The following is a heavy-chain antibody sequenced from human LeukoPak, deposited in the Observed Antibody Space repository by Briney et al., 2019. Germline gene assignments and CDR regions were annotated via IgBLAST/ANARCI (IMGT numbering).Heavy chain of an antibody. CDR1: GYTFTSYD. V-gene: IGHV1-8*01. Sequence: VASVMVSCKASGYTFTSYDINWVRRATGQGPEWMGWMNPNSGNTGYAQKFQGRVTMTRNTSISTAYMELSSLTSEDTAVYYCARRYKNVVVPGYYMDVWGKGTTVTVSS. D-gene: IGHD2/OR15-2a*01. CDR3: ARRYKNVVVPGYYMDV. CDR2: MNPNSGNT. J-gene: IGHJ6*03.